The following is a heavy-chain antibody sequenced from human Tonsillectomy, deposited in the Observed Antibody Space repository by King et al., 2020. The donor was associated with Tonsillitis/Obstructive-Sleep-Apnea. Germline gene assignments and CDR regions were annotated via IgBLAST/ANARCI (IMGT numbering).Heavy chain of an antibody. CDR3: ARRGALHTSGWFDP. CDR2: IYYSGST. J-gene: IGHJ5*02. V-gene: IGHV4-59*08. CDR1: GGSISSYY. Sequence: VQLQESGPGLVKPSETLSLTCTVSGGSISSYYWSWIRQPPGKGLEWIGYIYYSGSTNYNPSLKSRVTISVDTSKNQFSLKLSSVTAADTAVYYCARRGALHTSGWFDPWGQGTLVTVSS. D-gene: IGHD2/OR15-2a*01.